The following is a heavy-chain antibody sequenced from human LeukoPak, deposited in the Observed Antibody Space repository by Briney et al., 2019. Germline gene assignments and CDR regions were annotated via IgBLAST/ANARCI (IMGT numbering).Heavy chain of an antibody. CDR3: AKKVTTKTWADAFDV. CDR2: VQHTGDDK. CDR1: GFIFWSYD. Sequence: GGSLRLSCAASGFIFWSYDMYWVRQAPGKGLEWVAFVQHTGDDKYYADSVRGGFTISRDNSKDTLYLQMNSLRADNTAVYYCAKKVTTKTWADAFDVWGHGTLVTVSS. V-gene: IGHV3-30*02. J-gene: IGHJ3*01. D-gene: IGHD2-21*02.